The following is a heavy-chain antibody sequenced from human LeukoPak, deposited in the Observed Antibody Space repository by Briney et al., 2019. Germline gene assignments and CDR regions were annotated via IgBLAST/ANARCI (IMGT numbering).Heavy chain of an antibody. Sequence: GGSLRLSCAASGFKLIGYSMNWVRQAPGKGLEWVPYINSSSGTIIHADSVKGRFTISRDNAKNSLYLQMNSLRAEDTAVYYCAKEGDNTGYRYFDDWGQGTLVTVSS. J-gene: IGHJ4*02. V-gene: IGHV3-48*04. CDR1: GFKLIGYS. CDR2: INSSSGTI. CDR3: AKEGDNTGYRYFDD. D-gene: IGHD3-22*01.